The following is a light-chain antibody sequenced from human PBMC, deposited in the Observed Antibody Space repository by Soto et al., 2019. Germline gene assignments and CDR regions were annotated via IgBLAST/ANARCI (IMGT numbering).Light chain of an antibody. V-gene: IGLV2-14*01. CDR1: NSDVGGYNY. Sequence: QSVLTQPASVSGSPGQSITISCTGTNSDVGGYNYVSWYQQHPGKAPELMIYEVSNRPSGVSNRFSGSKSDNTASLTISGLQDEDEADYYCSSYTSISTLYVFGTGTKVTVL. J-gene: IGLJ1*01. CDR3: SSYTSISTLYV. CDR2: EVS.